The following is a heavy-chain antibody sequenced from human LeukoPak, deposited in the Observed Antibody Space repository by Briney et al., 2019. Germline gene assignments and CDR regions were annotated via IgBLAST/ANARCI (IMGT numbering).Heavy chain of an antibody. CDR1: GYTFTSYG. CDR2: ISAYNGNT. Sequence: ASVKVSCKASGYTFTSYGISWLRQAPGQGLEWMGWISAYNGNTNYVQKLQGRVTMTTDTSTSTAYMELRSLRSDDTAVYYCAVTGYCSSTSCYDDYWGQGTLVTVSS. V-gene: IGHV1-18*01. CDR3: AVTGYCSSTSCYDDY. J-gene: IGHJ4*02. D-gene: IGHD2-2*01.